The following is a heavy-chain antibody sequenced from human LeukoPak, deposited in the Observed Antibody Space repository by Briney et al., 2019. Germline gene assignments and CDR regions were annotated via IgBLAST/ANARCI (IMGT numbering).Heavy chain of an antibody. D-gene: IGHD6-19*01. Sequence: QPGGSLRLSCAASGFIFSSYAMSWVRQAPGKGLEWVSVISGGGGSTYYADSVKGRFTISRDNSKNTLYLQMNSLRAEDTAVYYCAKGGIAVAGVAEYFQHWGQGTLVTVSS. CDR1: GFIFSSYA. CDR3: AKGGIAVAGVAEYFQH. CDR2: ISGGGGST. J-gene: IGHJ1*01. V-gene: IGHV3-23*01.